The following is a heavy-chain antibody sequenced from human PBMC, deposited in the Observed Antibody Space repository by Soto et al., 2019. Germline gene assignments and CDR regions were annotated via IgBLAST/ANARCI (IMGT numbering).Heavy chain of an antibody. J-gene: IGHJ5*02. D-gene: IGHD3-22*01. CDR3: ARVSFYYDTSGYAVAWFDP. CDR2: IYHSGTT. CDR1: GDSVTSGLYY. Sequence: SETLSLTCSVSGDSVTSGLYYWSWIRQPPGKGLEWIGYIYHSGTTKYNPSLKSPVTISVDTSKNQFSLKMNLVTAADTAMYYCARVSFYYDTSGYAVAWFDPWGQGTLVTVYS. V-gene: IGHV4-61*01.